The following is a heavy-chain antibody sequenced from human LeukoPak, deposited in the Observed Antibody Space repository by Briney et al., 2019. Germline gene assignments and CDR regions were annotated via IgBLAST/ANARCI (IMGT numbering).Heavy chain of an antibody. CDR2: IKEDGSAT. Sequence: GGSLRLSCAASGFTFSTYLMTWVRQAPGKGPEWVANIKEDGSATYYVDSVKGRFTISRDNAKNSLYLQMNSLRVEDTAVYYCASPGSGYWGQGTLVTVSS. CDR3: ASPGSGY. J-gene: IGHJ4*02. D-gene: IGHD2-8*02. CDR1: GFTFSTYL. V-gene: IGHV3-7*05.